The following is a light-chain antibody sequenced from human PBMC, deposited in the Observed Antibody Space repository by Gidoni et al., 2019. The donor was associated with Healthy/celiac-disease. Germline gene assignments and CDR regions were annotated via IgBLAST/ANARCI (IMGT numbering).Light chain of an antibody. CDR1: NLGDKY. CDR3: QAWDSSIVV. Sequence: SYVLTQPPSVSVSPGQTASITCSGDNLGDKYACWYQQKPGQSPVLVIYQDSKRPSGIPERFSGSNSGNTATLTISGTQAMDEADYYCQAWDSSIVVFGGGTKLTVL. V-gene: IGLV3-1*01. J-gene: IGLJ2*01. CDR2: QDS.